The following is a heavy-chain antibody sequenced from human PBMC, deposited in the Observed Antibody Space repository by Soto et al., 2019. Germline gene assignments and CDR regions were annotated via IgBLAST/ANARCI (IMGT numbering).Heavy chain of an antibody. V-gene: IGHV3-21*01. CDR2: ILGSSGYI. D-gene: IGHD3-16*02. CDR1: GFTFSNYA. Sequence: EVQLVESGGGLVKPGGSLRLSCAASGFTFSNYAMNWVRQAPGQGLEWVSSILGSSGYIHYADSVKGRFTVSRDNDRNSLFLQMDSLRAEDTAVYYCARGFEDYVWGTYPSRHWGQGTLVTVSS. CDR3: ARGFEDYVWGTYPSRH. J-gene: IGHJ4*02.